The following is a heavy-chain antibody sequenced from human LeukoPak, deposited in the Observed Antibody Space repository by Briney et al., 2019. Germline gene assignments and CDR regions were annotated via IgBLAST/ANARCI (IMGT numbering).Heavy chain of an antibody. J-gene: IGHJ3*02. Sequence: PGGSLRLSCAASGFTFSSYTMSWVRQAPGKGLGWVSAISGSGGSTYYADSVKGRFTISRDNSKNTLYLQMNSLRAEDTAVYYCAKLRRPGPGHTDAFDIWGQGTVVTVSS. CDR3: AKLRRPGPGHTDAFDI. CDR1: GFTFSSYT. D-gene: IGHD2-2*01. CDR2: ISGSGGST. V-gene: IGHV3-23*01.